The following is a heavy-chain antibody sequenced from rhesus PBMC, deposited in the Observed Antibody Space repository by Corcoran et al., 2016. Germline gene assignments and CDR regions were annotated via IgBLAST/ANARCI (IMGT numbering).Heavy chain of an antibody. J-gene: IGHJ4*01. CDR3: ARSLRTSVYSGSWNDRWFDY. CDR2: INGNSGST. CDR1: GGSFSSYW. D-gene: IGHD6-25*01. Sequence: QVQLQESGPGLVKPSETLSLTCAVSGGSFSSYWWSWIRQPPGKGLEWIGEINGNSGSTNYNPSLKSRVTISKDTCKNQFSVKLSSVTAAVTAVYYCARSLRTSVYSGSWNDRWFDYWGQGVLVTVSS. V-gene: IGHV4-80*01.